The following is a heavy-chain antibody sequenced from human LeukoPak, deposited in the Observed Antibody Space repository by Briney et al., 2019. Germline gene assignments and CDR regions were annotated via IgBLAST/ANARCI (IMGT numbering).Heavy chain of an antibody. CDR1: GYSFTSYW. D-gene: IGHD3-22*01. J-gene: IGHJ5*02. CDR3: AGDSYDSSGFYPGSRWFDP. CDR2: IYPGDSDT. V-gene: IGHV5-51*01. Sequence: GESLKISCKGSGYSFTSYWIGWVRQMPGKGLEWMGIIYPGDSDTRYSPSFQGQVTISADKSVSTAYLQWRSLKASDTAMYYCAGDSYDSSGFYPGSRWFDPWGQGTLVTVSS.